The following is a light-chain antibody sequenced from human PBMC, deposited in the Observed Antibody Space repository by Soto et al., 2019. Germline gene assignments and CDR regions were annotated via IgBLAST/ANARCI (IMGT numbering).Light chain of an antibody. V-gene: IGLV4-69*01. CDR1: SGHSSYA. Sequence: QLVLTQSPSASASLGASVKLTCTLSSGHSSYAIAWHQQQPEKGPLYLMKLNSDGSHSKGDGIPDRFSGSSSGAERYLTISSLQSEDEADYYCQTWATGIRVFGTGTKVTVL. CDR3: QTWATGIRV. J-gene: IGLJ1*01. CDR2: LNSDGSH.